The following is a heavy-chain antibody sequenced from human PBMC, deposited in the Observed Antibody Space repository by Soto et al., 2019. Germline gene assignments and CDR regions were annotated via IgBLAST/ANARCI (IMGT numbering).Heavy chain of an antibody. V-gene: IGHV4-59*01. CDR3: ARLEVDAFDI. CDR2: IYYSGSN. D-gene: IGHD1-1*01. CDR1: GGSISSYY. Sequence: QVQLQESGPGLVKPSETLSLTCTVSGGSISSYYWSWIRQPPGKGLEWIGYIYYSGSNKYNPSLKSRVTKSVDTSKNQFSMKLSSVTAADTAVSYCARLEVDAFDIWGQGTMVTVSS. J-gene: IGHJ3*02.